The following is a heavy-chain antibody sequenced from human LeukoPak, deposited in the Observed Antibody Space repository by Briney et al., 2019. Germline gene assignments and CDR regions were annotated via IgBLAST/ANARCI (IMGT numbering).Heavy chain of an antibody. CDR1: GFTFSDSA. CDR3: ARDHYYGIDV. J-gene: IGHJ6*02. Sequence: GGSLRLSCAASGFTFSDSAIFWVRRASGKGLEWVGHIRNRPSNHATTYAASVKGRFTISRDDSKSTAFLQMNSLNGEDTAMYYCARDHYYGIDVWGQGTTVTVSS. CDR2: IRNRPSNHAT. V-gene: IGHV3-73*01.